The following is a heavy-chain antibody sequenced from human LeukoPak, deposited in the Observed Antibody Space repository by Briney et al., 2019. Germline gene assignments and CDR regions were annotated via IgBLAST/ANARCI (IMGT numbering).Heavy chain of an antibody. D-gene: IGHD5-12*01. CDR3: ARVPNSGYDGDYFDY. CDR1: GYTFTSYG. CDR2: ISAYNGNT. J-gene: IGHJ4*02. Sequence: GASVKVSCKAPGYTFTSYGISWVRQAPGQGLEWMGWISAYNGNTNYAQKLQGRVTMTTDTSTSTAYMELRSLRSDDTAVYYCARVPNSGYDGDYFDYWGRGTLVTVSS. V-gene: IGHV1-18*01.